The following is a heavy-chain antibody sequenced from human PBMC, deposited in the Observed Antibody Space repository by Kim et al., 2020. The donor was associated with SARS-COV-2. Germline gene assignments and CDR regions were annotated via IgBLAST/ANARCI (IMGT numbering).Heavy chain of an antibody. CDR1: GYTLTELS. V-gene: IGHV1-24*01. J-gene: IGHJ2*01. Sequence: ASVKVSCKVSGYTLTELSMHWVRQAPGKGLEWMGGFDPEDGETIYAQKFQGRVTMTEDTSTDTAYMELSSLRSEDTAVYYCATDRDSSSWQNWYFDLWGRGTLVTVSS. D-gene: IGHD6-13*01. CDR3: ATDRDSSSWQNWYFDL. CDR2: FDPEDGET.